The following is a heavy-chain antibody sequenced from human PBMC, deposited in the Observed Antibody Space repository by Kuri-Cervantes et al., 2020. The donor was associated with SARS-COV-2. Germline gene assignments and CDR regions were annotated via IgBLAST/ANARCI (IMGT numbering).Heavy chain of an antibody. Sequence: GGSLRLSCKGSGYSFTSYWIGWVRQMPGKGLEWMGIIYPGDSDTRYSPSFQGQVTISADKSISTAYLQWSSLKASDTAMYYCARQKFHYHDSSGYQGATDYWGQGTLVTVSS. CDR2: IYPGDSDT. CDR1: GYSFTSYW. V-gene: IGHV5-51*01. CDR3: ARQKFHYHDSSGYQGATDY. D-gene: IGHD3-22*01. J-gene: IGHJ4*02.